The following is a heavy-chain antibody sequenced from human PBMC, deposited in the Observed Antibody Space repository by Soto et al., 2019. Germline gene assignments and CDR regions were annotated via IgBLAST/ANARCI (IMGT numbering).Heavy chain of an antibody. Sequence: QVNLVQSGTEMKKPGSSVMVSCKVSGGDLSNSGISWVRQAPGQGLEWMGGIFPLLAMVDYSQKFQGRVTISADDSTNTAYMDLGSMRSDDTAVYYCAKDDGAGFKSWGKGTLVIVSS. CDR2: IFPLLAMV. CDR1: GGDLSNSG. J-gene: IGHJ4*02. D-gene: IGHD1-26*01. CDR3: AKDDGAGFKS. V-gene: IGHV1-69*04.